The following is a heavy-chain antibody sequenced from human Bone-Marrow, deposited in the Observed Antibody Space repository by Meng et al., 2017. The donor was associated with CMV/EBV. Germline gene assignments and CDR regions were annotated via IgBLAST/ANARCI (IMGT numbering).Heavy chain of an antibody. J-gene: IGHJ6*02. CDR2: ISYDGSNK. CDR3: ARDQPLPEVGYYYGMDV. D-gene: IGHD3-16*01. V-gene: IGHV3-30*04. Sequence: GESLKISCAASGFTFSSYAMHWVRQAPGKGLEWVAVISYDGSNKYYADSVKGRFTISRDNSKNTLYLQMNSLRAEDTAVYYCARDQPLPEVGYYYGMDVWGQGTTVTVSS. CDR1: GFTFSSYA.